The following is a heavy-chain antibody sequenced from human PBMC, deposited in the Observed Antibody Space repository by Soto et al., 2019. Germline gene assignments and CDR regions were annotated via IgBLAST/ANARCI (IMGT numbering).Heavy chain of an antibody. CDR2: ISPGSRYP. CDR1: GFTFGDSY. V-gene: IGHV3-11*06. J-gene: IGHJ5*02. D-gene: IGHD2-8*02. Sequence: GGSLRLSCAGSGFTFGDSYMSWIRQAPGKGLEWLSYISPGSRYPAYADSVKGRFTISRDNAKRSLYLQMMSLTAEDTAIYYCVRGGGVGLFDPWGQGTMVTVSS. CDR3: VRGGGVGLFDP.